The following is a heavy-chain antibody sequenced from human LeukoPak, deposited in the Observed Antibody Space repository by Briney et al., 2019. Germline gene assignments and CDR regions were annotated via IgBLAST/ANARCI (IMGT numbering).Heavy chain of an antibody. CDR2: IYSSGST. CDR1: GGSISTRSYY. CDR3: ARPIEMATILNPFDI. D-gene: IGHD5-24*01. J-gene: IGHJ3*02. V-gene: IGHV4-39*01. Sequence: SETLSLTCTVSGGSISTRSYYWGWIRQPPGKGLEWIGSIYSSGSTYYNPSLKSRVTISVDTSKNQSSLKLSSVTAADTAVYYCARPIEMATILNPFDIWGQGTMVTVSS.